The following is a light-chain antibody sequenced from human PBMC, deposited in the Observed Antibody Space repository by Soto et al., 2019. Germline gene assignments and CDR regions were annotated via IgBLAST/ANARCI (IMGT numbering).Light chain of an antibody. CDR2: KAS. CDR1: QSISSW. CDR3: QQYNSYPIT. V-gene: IGKV1-5*03. J-gene: IGKJ5*01. Sequence: DIQMTQSPSTLSASVGDRVTITCRASQSISSWLAWYQQKPGKAPKXLIYKASSLESGVPSRFSGSGSGTEVTLTISSLQPDDGATYDCQQYNSYPITFGQGTRLEI.